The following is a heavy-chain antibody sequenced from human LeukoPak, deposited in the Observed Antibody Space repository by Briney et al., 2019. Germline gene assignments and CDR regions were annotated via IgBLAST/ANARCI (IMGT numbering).Heavy chain of an antibody. CDR3: ARAAGDIVPLVGLDY. D-gene: IGHD2-8*01. Sequence: ASVKVSCKASGYTFTSYGISWVRQAPGQGLEWMGWISAYNGNTNYAQKLQGRVTMTTDTSTSTAYMELRSLRSDDTAVYYCARAAGDIVPLVGLDYWGQGTLVTVSS. CDR2: ISAYNGNT. V-gene: IGHV1-18*01. CDR1: GYTFTSYG. J-gene: IGHJ4*02.